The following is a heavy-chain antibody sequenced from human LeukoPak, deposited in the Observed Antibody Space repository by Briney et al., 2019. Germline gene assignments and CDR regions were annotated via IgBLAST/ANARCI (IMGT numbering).Heavy chain of an antibody. J-gene: IGHJ4*02. CDR2: ISSSGSTI. D-gene: IGHD6-6*01. Sequence: QGGGSQSLSCAVSRFTFCIYEKMWVRHAPEGGREGVSYISSSGSTIYYAVSVKGRFIISRDNAKNSLYLQMNSLRAEDTAVYYCARDMWRSYYFDYWGQGTLVTVSS. CDR1: RFTFCIYE. V-gene: IGHV3-48*03. CDR3: ARDMWRSYYFDY.